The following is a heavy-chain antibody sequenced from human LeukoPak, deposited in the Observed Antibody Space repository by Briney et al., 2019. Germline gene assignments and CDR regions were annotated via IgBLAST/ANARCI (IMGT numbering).Heavy chain of an antibody. D-gene: IGHD1-26*01. J-gene: IGHJ4*02. Sequence: ASVKVSCKVSGYTLTELSMHWVRQAPGKGLEWMGGFDPEDGETIYAQKFQGRVAVTADTSTDTAYMEVRSLRADDTAVYYCAREVGRGFDYWGQGTLVTVSS. V-gene: IGHV1-24*01. CDR2: FDPEDGET. CDR3: AREVGRGFDY. CDR1: GYTLTELS.